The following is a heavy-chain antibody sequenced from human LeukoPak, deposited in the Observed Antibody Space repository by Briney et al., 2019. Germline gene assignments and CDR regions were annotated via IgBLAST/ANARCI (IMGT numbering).Heavy chain of an antibody. CDR3: ARRDVDIVAASLDY. J-gene: IGHJ4*02. V-gene: IGHV3-74*01. CDR2: INSDGSST. Sequence: PGGSLRLSCAASGFTFSSYWMHWVCQAPGKGLVWVSRINSDGSSTSYADSVKGRFTISRDNAKNTLYLQMNSLRAEDTAVYYCARRDVDIVAASLDYWGQGTLVTISS. D-gene: IGHD5-12*01. CDR1: GFTFSSYW.